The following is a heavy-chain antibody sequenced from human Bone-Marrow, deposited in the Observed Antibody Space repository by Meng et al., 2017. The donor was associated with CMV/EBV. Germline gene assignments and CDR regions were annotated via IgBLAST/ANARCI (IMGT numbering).Heavy chain of an antibody. CDR1: GGSISSSSYY. V-gene: IGHV4-39*07. J-gene: IGHJ5*02. CDR2: IYYSGST. CDR3: ARWSYRYCSSTSCYPGGFDP. D-gene: IGHD2-2*01. Sequence: SETLSLTCTVSGGSISSSSYYWGWIRQPPGKGLEWIGSIYYSGSTYYNPSLKSRVTISVDTSKNQFSLKLSSVTAADTAVYYCARWSYRYCSSTSCYPGGFDPWGQGTLVTVSS.